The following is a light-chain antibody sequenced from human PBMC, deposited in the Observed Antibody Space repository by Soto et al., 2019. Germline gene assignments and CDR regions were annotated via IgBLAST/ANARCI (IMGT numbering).Light chain of an antibody. CDR1: QTVADDY. J-gene: IGKJ1*01. Sequence: EIVLTQSPGTLSLSSGEGATLSCRASQTVADDYLAWYQHKPGQPPRLLIYGASGRATGTPDRFSGSGSGTDFTLTINRLEPEDFAVYYCQQYGRPPWTFGQGTKVEIK. CDR2: GAS. V-gene: IGKV3-20*01. CDR3: QQYGRPPWT.